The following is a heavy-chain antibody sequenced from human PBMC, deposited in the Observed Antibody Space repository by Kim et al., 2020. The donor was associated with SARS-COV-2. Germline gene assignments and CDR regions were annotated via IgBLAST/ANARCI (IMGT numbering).Heavy chain of an antibody. V-gene: IGHV4-34*01. CDR2: INHSGST. Sequence: SETLSLTCAVYGGSFSGYYWSWIRQPPGKGLEWIGEINHSGSTNYNPSLKSRVTISVDTSKNQFSLKLSYVTAADTAVYYCARSHIAAAGPPLDYWGQGT. J-gene: IGHJ4*02. D-gene: IGHD6-13*01. CDR3: ARSHIAAAGPPLDY. CDR1: GGSFSGYY.